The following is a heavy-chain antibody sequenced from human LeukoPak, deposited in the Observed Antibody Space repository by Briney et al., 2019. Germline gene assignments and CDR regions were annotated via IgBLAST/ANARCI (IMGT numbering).Heavy chain of an antibody. V-gene: IGHV1-2*02. CDR1: GYTFTGYY. CDR2: INPNSGGT. J-gene: IGHJ6*02. CDR3: ARDDPISGGDDYYGMDV. D-gene: IGHD3-16*01. Sequence: ASVKVSCKASGYTFTGYYMHWVRQAPGQGLEWMGWINPNSGGTNYAQKFQGRVTMTRDTSISTAYVELSRLRSDDTAVYYCARDDPISGGDDYYGMDVWGQGTTVTVSS.